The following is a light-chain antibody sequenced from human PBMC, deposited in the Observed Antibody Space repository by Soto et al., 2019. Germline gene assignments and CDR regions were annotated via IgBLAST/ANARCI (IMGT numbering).Light chain of an antibody. J-gene: IGKJ5*01. CDR3: QQLNINGYPIT. CDR1: QGISSY. CDR2: AAS. Sequence: IQLTQSPSSLSASVGDRVTITCRASQGISSYLAWYQQKPGKAPKLLIKAASTLQSGVPSRFSGSGSGTDFTLTISGLQPEDFATYYCQQLNINGYPITFDQGTRLEIK. V-gene: IGKV1-9*01.